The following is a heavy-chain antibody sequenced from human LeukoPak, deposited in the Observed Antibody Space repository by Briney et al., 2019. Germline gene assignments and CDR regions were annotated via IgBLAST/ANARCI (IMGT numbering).Heavy chain of an antibody. V-gene: IGHV3-30-3*01. CDR2: ISYDGSNK. CDR3: ATDSSWYFKGYFQH. J-gene: IGHJ1*01. D-gene: IGHD6-13*01. CDR1: GFTFSSYA. Sequence: GRSLRLSCAASGFTFSSYAMHWVRQAPGKGLEWVAVISYDGSNKYYADSVKGRFTISRDNSKNTLYLQMNSLRAEDTAVYYCATDSSWYFKGYFQHWGQGTLVTVSS.